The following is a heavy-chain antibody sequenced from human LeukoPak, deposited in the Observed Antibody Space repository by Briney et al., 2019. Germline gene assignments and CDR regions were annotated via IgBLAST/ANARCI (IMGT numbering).Heavy chain of an antibody. CDR1: GGSLSGYY. J-gene: IGHJ3*02. Sequence: SETLSLTCAVYGGSLSGYYWSWIRQPPGKGLEWIGEINHSGSTNYNPSLKSRVTISVDTSKNQFSLKLSSVTAADTAVYYCAREGWQWLVHAFDIWGQGTMVTVSS. V-gene: IGHV4-34*01. D-gene: IGHD6-19*01. CDR3: AREGWQWLVHAFDI. CDR2: INHSGST.